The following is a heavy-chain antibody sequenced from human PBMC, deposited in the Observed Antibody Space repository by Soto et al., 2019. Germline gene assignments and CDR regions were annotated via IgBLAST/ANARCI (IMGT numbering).Heavy chain of an antibody. V-gene: IGHV3-30-3*01. CDR1: GFTFSSYA. CDR3: ARTAVEMATIWVGDAFDI. CDR2: ISYDGSNK. Sequence: PGGSLRLSCAASGFTFSSYAMHWVRQAPGKGLEWVAVISYDGSNKYYADSVKGRFTISRDNSKNTLYLQMNSLRAEDTAVYYCARTAVEMATIWVGDAFDIWGQGTIVTVSS. J-gene: IGHJ3*02. D-gene: IGHD5-12*01.